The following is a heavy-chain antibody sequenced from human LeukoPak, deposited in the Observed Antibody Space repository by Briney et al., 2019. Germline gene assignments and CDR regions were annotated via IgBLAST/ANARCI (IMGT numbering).Heavy chain of an antibody. D-gene: IGHD5-24*01. CDR1: GYTFTSYY. J-gene: IGHJ5*02. V-gene: IGHV1-46*01. Sequence: ASVKVSCKASGYTFTSYYMHWVRQAPGQGLEWMGIINPSGGSTSYAQKFQGRVTITADESTSTAYMELSSLRSEDTAVYYCARVQSPPTNWFDPWGQGTLVTVSS. CDR2: INPSGGST. CDR3: ARVQSPPTNWFDP.